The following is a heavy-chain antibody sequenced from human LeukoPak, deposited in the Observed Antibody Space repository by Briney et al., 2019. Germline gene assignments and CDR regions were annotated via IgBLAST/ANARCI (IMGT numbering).Heavy chain of an antibody. D-gene: IGHD3-22*01. CDR3: ARVYSSSLPPIYYDSSGYPLWGAFDI. Sequence: PGGSLRLSCAASGFTFDDYAMHWVRQAPGKGLEWVSGISWNSGSIGYADSVKGRFTISRDNSKNTLYLQMNSLRAEDTAVYYCARVYSSSLPPIYYDSSGYPLWGAFDIWGQGTMVTVSS. V-gene: IGHV3-9*01. J-gene: IGHJ3*02. CDR2: ISWNSGSI. CDR1: GFTFDDYA.